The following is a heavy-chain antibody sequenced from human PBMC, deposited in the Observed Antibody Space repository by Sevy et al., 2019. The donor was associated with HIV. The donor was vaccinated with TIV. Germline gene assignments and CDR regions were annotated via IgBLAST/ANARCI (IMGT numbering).Heavy chain of an antibody. D-gene: IGHD6-19*01. Sequence: GGSLRLSCAASGFTFSNAWMSWVRQAPGKGLEWVGRIKSKTDGGTTDYPAPVKGRFTISRDDSKNTLYLQMNSLKTEDTAVYYCTIGSSGWDSRNYYYYMDVWGKGTTVTVSS. J-gene: IGHJ6*03. V-gene: IGHV3-15*01. CDR1: GFTFSNAW. CDR2: IKSKTDGGTT. CDR3: TIGSSGWDSRNYYYYMDV.